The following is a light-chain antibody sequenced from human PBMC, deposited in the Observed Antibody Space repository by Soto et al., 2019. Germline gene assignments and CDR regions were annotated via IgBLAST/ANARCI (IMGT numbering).Light chain of an antibody. V-gene: IGLV1-51*01. CDR1: SSNIGNNY. Sequence: QSVLTQPPSVSAAPGQKVTISCSGSSSNIGNNYVSWYQQLPGTAPKLLICDNNQRPSGIPDRFSGSKSGTSATLGITGLQTGDEADYYCGTWDNSLRVVVFGGGTKLTVL. J-gene: IGLJ2*01. CDR2: DNN. CDR3: GTWDNSLRVVV.